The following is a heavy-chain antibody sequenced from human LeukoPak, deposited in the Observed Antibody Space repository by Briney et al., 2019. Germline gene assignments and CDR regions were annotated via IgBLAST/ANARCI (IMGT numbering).Heavy chain of an antibody. J-gene: IGHJ4*01. CDR3: ARGGVRTAASSLVY. Sequence: ASVKVSFKSSGYTFSDYYLHWVRQAHGQGMEWVGWINPNSGGTNFAQKFRGRVTMTRDTSITTAYMELTRLKSDDTAVYYCARGGVRTAASSLVYWGQGTLVTVSS. D-gene: IGHD6-13*01. CDR2: INPNSGGT. CDR1: GYTFSDYY. V-gene: IGHV1-2*02.